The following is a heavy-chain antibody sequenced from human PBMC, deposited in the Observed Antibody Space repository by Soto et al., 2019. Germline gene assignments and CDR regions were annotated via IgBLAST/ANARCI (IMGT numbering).Heavy chain of an antibody. D-gene: IGHD6-13*01. J-gene: IGHJ4*02. CDR3: ARERAIYAYTGSWYGFDY. Sequence: EVQLVESGGGLVQPGRSLRLSCAASGFNFDDHAMHWVRQAPGKGLEWISGVSWDSSSAAYADSVKGRFTISRDDGKTSLHLQMNSLRPEDSALYYCARERAIYAYTGSWYGFDYWGQGTLVTVSS. CDR1: GFNFDDHA. V-gene: IGHV3-9*01. CDR2: VSWDSSSA.